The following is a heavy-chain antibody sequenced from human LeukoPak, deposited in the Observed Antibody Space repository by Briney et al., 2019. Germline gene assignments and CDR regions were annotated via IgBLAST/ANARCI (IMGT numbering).Heavy chain of an antibody. Sequence: ASVKVSCKASGYTFTGYYMHWVRQAPGQGLEWMGWINPKSGGTKYAQKFQGRVTMTRDTSISTVHMELSSLRSDDTAVFYCARDGLDGYKDYWGQGTPVTVSS. D-gene: IGHD5-24*01. CDR1: GYTFTGYY. CDR2: INPKSGGT. V-gene: IGHV1-2*02. J-gene: IGHJ4*02. CDR3: ARDGLDGYKDY.